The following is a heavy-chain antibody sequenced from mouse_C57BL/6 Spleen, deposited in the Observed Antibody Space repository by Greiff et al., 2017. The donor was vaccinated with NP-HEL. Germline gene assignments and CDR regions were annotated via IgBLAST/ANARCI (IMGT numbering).Heavy chain of an antibody. CDR3: ARGGQLRSSYAMDY. J-gene: IGHJ4*01. Sequence: QVQLQQPGAELVKPGASVKLSCKASGYTFTSYWMHWVKQRPGQGLEWIGMIHPNSGSTNYNEKFKSKATLTVDKSSSTAYMQLSSLTSEDSAVYYCARGGQLRSSYAMDYWGQGTSVTVSS. CDR2: IHPNSGST. CDR1: GYTFTSYW. D-gene: IGHD3-2*02. V-gene: IGHV1-64*01.